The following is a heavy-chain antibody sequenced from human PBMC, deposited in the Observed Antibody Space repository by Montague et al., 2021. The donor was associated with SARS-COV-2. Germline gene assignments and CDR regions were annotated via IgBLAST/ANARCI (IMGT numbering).Heavy chain of an antibody. Sequence: SETLSLTCAVYGGSFSGYYWRRIRQPPGKGLEWIGEINHSGSTNYNPSLKSRVTISVDTSKNQFSLKLSSVTAADTAVYYCARGSTVTHYWGQGTLVTVSS. J-gene: IGHJ4*02. V-gene: IGHV4-34*01. CDR3: ARGSTVTHY. CDR1: GGSFSGYY. D-gene: IGHD4-17*01. CDR2: INHSGST.